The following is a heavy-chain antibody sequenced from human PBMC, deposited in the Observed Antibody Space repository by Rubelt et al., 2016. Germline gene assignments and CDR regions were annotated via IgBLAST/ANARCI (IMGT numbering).Heavy chain of an antibody. CDR2: INPNSGGT. CDR1: GYTFTSYY. D-gene: IGHD4-11*01. Sequence: QVQLVQSGAEVKKPGASVKVSCQASGYTFTSYYMHWVRQAPGQGLEWMGRINPNSGGTNYAQKCQGRVTRTREPSIGPAYRGVGRLRSDDTAVYYWAGGARRYSMDPRNAFDIWGQGTMVTVSS. V-gene: IGHV1-2*06. CDR3: AGGARRYSMDPRNAFDI. J-gene: IGHJ3*02.